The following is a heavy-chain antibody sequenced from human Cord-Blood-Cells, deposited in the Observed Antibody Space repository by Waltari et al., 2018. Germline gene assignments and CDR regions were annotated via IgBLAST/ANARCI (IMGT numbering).Heavy chain of an antibody. CDR2: IYYSGST. CDR3: ARLGEYSSGWYVVY. J-gene: IGHJ4*02. V-gene: IGHV4-59*08. D-gene: IGHD6-19*01. Sequence: QVQLQESGPGLVKPSETLSLTCTVSGGSISSSYWSWIRQPPGKGLAWIGYIYYSGSTNYNPSLKSRVTISVDTSKNQFSLKLSSVTAADTAVYYCARLGEYSSGWYVVYWGQGTLVTVSS. CDR1: GGSISSSY.